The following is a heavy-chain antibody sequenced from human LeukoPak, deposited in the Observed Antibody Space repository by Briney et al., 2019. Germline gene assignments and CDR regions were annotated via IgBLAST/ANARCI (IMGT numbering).Heavy chain of an antibody. CDR2: IIPILGIA. Sequence: GASVKVSCKASGGTFSSYAISWVRQAPGQGLEWMGRIIPILGIANYAQKFQGRVTITADKSTSTACMELSSLRSEDTAVYYCARLGPTGSYYFDYWGQGTLVAVSS. D-gene: IGHD3-9*01. CDR1: GGTFSSYA. CDR3: ARLGPTGSYYFDY. J-gene: IGHJ4*02. V-gene: IGHV1-69*04.